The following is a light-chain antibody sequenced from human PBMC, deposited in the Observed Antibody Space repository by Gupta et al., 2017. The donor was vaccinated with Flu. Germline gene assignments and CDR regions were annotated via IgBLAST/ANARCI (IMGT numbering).Light chain of an antibody. Sequence: QSVLTQPPSASGTPGQRVTISCSGSSTNIGSNTVNWYQQLPGAAPKPLIYNYNERPSGVPDRFSGSTSGTSASLAISGLQSEDEADYYCAAWDDSLNGVVFGGGTKLTVL. CDR1: STNIGSNT. J-gene: IGLJ2*01. CDR3: AAWDDSLNGVV. V-gene: IGLV1-44*01. CDR2: NYN.